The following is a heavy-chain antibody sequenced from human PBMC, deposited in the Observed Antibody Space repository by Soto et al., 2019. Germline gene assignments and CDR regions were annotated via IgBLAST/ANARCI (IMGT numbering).Heavy chain of an antibody. D-gene: IGHD3-10*01. CDR2: IAPHSGRT. CDR1: GYAFTSYG. CDR3: SRAATGSYHSAY. Sequence: QVQLVQSGPEVKNPGASVRVSCVASGYAFTSYGVNWVRQAPGQGLEWMGWIAPHSGRTTYLPKFQGRVTMTAYVSTNTAYIELRSLTSDDTGIYFCSRAATGSYHSAYWGQGTVVTVSS. J-gene: IGHJ4*02. V-gene: IGHV1-18*04.